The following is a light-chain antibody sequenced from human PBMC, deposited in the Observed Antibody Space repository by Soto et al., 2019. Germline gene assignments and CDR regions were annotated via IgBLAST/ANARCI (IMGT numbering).Light chain of an antibody. CDR1: QSVSSN. CDR2: GAS. V-gene: IGKV3-15*01. J-gene: IGKJ1*01. Sequence: DIVMTQSPATLSVSPGERATLSCRASQSVSSNVAWYQQKPGQAPRLLIYGASTRATGIPARFSGSGSGTEFTLTISSLQSEDFAVYDCQQYNNWPRAFGQGTKVEIK. CDR3: QQYNNWPRA.